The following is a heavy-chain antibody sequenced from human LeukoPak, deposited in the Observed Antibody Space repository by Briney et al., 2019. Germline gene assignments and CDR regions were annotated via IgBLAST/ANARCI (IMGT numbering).Heavy chain of an antibody. D-gene: IGHD6-19*01. Sequence: GGSLRLSCAASGFTFSTYAMHWVRQAPGKGLEYVAAIRSNGGSTDYADSVKGRFTISRDNSKNTLYLQMGSLRAEDMAVYYCAISQRGWYERGFDYWGQGTLVTVSS. CDR3: AISQRGWYERGFDY. V-gene: IGHV3-64*02. CDR1: GFTFSTYA. CDR2: IRSNGGST. J-gene: IGHJ4*02.